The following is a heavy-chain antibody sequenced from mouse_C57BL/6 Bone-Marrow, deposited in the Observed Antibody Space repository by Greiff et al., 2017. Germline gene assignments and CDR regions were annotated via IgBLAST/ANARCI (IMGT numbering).Heavy chain of an antibody. CDR2: ISNLAYSI. CDR3: ARHAYYSNYGFAY. CDR1: GFTFSDYG. V-gene: IGHV5-15*01. Sequence: EVKLVESGGGLVQPGGSLKLSCAASGFTFSDYGVAWVRQAPRKGPEWVAFISNLAYSIYYADTVTGRFTISRENAKKTLYLEMSRLRSEDTAMYYCARHAYYSNYGFAYWGPGTLVTVSA. J-gene: IGHJ3*01. D-gene: IGHD2-5*01.